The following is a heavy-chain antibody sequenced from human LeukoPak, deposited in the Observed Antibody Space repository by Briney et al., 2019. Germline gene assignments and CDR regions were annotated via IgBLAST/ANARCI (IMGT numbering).Heavy chain of an antibody. V-gene: IGHV1-3*03. CDR1: GYTFTSYA. D-gene: IGHD3-10*01. CDR2: INAGNGNT. J-gene: IGHJ4*02. CDR3: AREYRLWFGESSGLGY. Sequence: ASVKVSCKASGYTFTSYAMHWVRQAPGQRLEWMGWINAGNGNTKYSQEFQGRVTITRDTSASTAYMELSSLRSEDMAVYYCAREYRLWFGESSGLGYWGQGTLVTVSS.